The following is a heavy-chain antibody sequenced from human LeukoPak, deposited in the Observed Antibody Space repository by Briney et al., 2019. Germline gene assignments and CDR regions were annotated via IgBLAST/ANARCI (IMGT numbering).Heavy chain of an antibody. V-gene: IGHV3-23*01. J-gene: IGHJ4*02. CDR2: ISGSGGST. D-gene: IGHD3-9*01. CDR1: GFTFSSYA. CDR3: AKDGGGYDILTGYYTKYYFDY. Sequence: GGSLRPSCAASGFTFSSYAMSWVRQAPGKGLEWVSAISGSGGSTYYADSVKGRFTISRDNSKNTLYLQMNSLRAEDTAVYYCAKDGGGYDILTGYYTKYYFDYWGQGTLVTASS.